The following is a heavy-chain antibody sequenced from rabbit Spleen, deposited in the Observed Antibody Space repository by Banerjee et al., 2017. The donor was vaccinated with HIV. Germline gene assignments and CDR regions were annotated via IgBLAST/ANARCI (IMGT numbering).Heavy chain of an antibody. CDR3: ARDWASVIGGNFNL. Sequence: QEQLVESGGGLVKPEGSLTLTCKAPGFSFSDREVMCWVRQAPGKGLQWIACINAYTAKPVSAPGAKGRFTTPRPPSTRVTLQMTILTPANTATYFCARDWASVIGGNFNLGGQAPLVTVS. D-gene: IGHD1-1*01. CDR1: GFSFSDREV. J-gene: IGHJ4*01. CDR2: INAYTAKP. V-gene: IGHV1S45*01.